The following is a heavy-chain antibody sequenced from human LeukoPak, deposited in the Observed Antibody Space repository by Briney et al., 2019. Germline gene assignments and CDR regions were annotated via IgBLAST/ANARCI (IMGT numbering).Heavy chain of an antibody. Sequence: PSETLSLTCTVSGGSISSYYWSWIRQPAGKGLEWIGRIYTSGSTNYNPSLKRRVTMSVDTSKNQFSLKLSYVTAADTAVYYCARVHQNDYGDYGGFDYWGQGTLVTVSS. CDR1: GGSISSYY. J-gene: IGHJ4*02. D-gene: IGHD4-17*01. CDR2: IYTSGST. CDR3: ARVHQNDYGDYGGFDY. V-gene: IGHV4-4*07.